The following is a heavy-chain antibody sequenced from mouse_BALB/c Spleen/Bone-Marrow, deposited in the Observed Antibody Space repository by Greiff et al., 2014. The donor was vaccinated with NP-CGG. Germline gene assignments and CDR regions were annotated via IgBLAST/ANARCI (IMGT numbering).Heavy chain of an antibody. V-gene: IGHV14-3*02. CDR3: TRRGFDF. Sequence: EVQLQQSGAELVKPGASVKLSCTASGFTFKDTYIHWVKRRPEQGLEWIGSIDPENGNINYDPKFQVKATITADTSSNTAYLQLSSRTSDDTAVYYCTRRGFDFWGQGTSLTVSS. CDR1: GFTFKDTY. CDR2: IDPENGNI. J-gene: IGHJ2*02.